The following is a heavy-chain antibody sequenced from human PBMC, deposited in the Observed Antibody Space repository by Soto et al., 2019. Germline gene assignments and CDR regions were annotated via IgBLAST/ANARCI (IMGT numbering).Heavy chain of an antibody. V-gene: IGHV4-28*01. Sequence: SETLSLTCAVSGYSISSSNGWGWIRQPPGKGLEWIGYIYYSGSTYYNPSLKSRVTMSVDTSKNQFSLKLSSVTAVDTAVYYCARSGGYSYGYSEFDYWGQGTLVTVSS. J-gene: IGHJ4*02. CDR3: ARSGGYSYGYSEFDY. D-gene: IGHD5-18*01. CDR1: GYSISSSNG. CDR2: IYYSGST.